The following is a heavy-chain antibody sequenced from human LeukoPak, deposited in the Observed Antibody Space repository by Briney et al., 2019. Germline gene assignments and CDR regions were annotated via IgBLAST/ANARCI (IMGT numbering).Heavy chain of an antibody. D-gene: IGHD6-19*01. V-gene: IGHV4-34*01. J-gene: IGHJ4*02. Sequence: SETLSLTCAVYGGSFSGYYWSWIRQPTGKGVEWIGEINHSGSTNYNPSLKSRVTISVDTSKNQFSLKLSSVTAADTAVYYCARGEVDSSGWYGGPQDYWGQGTLVTVSS. CDR2: INHSGST. CDR3: ARGEVDSSGWYGGPQDY. CDR1: GGSFSGYY.